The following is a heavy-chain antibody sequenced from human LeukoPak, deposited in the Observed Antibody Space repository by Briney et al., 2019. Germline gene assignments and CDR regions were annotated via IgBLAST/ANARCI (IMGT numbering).Heavy chain of an antibody. D-gene: IGHD3-22*01. CDR3: ASILIGGSGLL. J-gene: IGHJ4*02. Sequence: GASVKVSCKASGGTFSSYAISWVRQAPGQGLEWMGRIIPILGIANYAQKFQGRVTITADKSTSTAYMELSSLRSEDTAVYYCASILIGGSGLLWGQGTLVTVSS. CDR1: GGTFSSYA. CDR2: IIPILGIA. V-gene: IGHV1-69*04.